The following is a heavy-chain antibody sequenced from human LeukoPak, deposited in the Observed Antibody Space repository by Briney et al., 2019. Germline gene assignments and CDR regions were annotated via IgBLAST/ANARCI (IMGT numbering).Heavy chain of an antibody. V-gene: IGHV4-59*01. CDR3: ARGQYSGSCFDD. CDR2: IYYSGST. CDR1: GGSISSYL. D-gene: IGHD1-26*01. J-gene: IGHJ4*02. Sequence: PSETLSLTCTVSGGSISSYLWSWIRQPPGKGLEWIGYIYYSGSTNYNPSLKSRVTILVDTSKNQFSLKVSSVTAADTAVYYCARGQYSGSCFDDLGQGSLVTVSS.